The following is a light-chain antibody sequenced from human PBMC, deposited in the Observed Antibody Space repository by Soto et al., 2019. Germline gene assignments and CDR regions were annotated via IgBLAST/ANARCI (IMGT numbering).Light chain of an antibody. CDR1: SSDVGGYNY. Sequence: QSVLTQPRSVSGSPGQSVTISCTGTSSDVGGYNYVSWYQQHPGKAPKLMIYDVSKRPSGVPDRFSGSKSGNTASLTISGLQAEDEADYYCCSYAGSYTFAFGTGTKVPVL. CDR3: CSYAGSYTFA. V-gene: IGLV2-11*01. J-gene: IGLJ1*01. CDR2: DVS.